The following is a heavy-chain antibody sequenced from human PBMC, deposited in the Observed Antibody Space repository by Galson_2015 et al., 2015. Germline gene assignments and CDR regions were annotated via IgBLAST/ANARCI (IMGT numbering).Heavy chain of an antibody. CDR2: IYYNGNT. D-gene: IGHD3-10*01. V-gene: IGHV4-59*01. Sequence: SETLSLTCTVSGGSISNYYWSWIRQPPGKGLEWIGYIYYNGNTNYNPSLKSRVSISVDTSENQFSLNVSFATAADTAMYYCARVDYYASGFHDYWGQGTLVTVSS. CDR3: ARVDYYASGFHDY. CDR1: GGSISNYY. J-gene: IGHJ4*02.